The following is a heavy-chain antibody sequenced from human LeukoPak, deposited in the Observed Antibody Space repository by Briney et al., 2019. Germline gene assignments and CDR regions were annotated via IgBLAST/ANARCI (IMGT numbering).Heavy chain of an antibody. CDR2: IRNKAYGGTA. V-gene: IGHV3-49*03. Sequence: PGGSLRLSCTASGFTFSDYAMSWFRQAPGKGLEWVGFIRNKAYGGTAEYAASVKGRFTISRDDSTTIAYLPMNSLKTEDTGVYYCTREKRYFDWFQADYWGQGTLVTVSS. CDR1: GFTFSDYA. J-gene: IGHJ4*02. D-gene: IGHD3-9*01. CDR3: TREKRYFDWFQADY.